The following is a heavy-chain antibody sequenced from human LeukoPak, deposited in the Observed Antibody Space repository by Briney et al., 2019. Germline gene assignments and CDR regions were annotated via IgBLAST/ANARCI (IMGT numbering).Heavy chain of an antibody. CDR2: IYYSGST. CDR3: ARAAGRFGAPGY. J-gene: IGHJ4*02. CDR1: GYSISSGYY. D-gene: IGHD3-10*01. V-gene: IGHV4-38-2*01. Sequence: SETLSLTCAVSGYSISSGYYWGWIRQPPGKGLEWIGYIYYSGSTNYNPSLKSRVTISVDTSKNQFSLKLSSVTAADTAVYYCARAAGRFGAPGYWGQGTLVTVSS.